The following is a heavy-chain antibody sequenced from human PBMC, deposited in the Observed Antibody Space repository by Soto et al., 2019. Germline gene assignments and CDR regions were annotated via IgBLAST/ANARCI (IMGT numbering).Heavy chain of an antibody. J-gene: IGHJ4*02. V-gene: IGHV4-59*01. Sequence: SETLSLTCTVSGGSISSYYWSWIRQPPGKGLEWIGYIYYSGSTNYNPSLKSRVTISVDTSKNQFSLKLSSVTAADTAVYYCARAFRDGYNWGSVDYWGQGTLVTVSS. CDR1: GGSISSYY. CDR2: IYYSGST. CDR3: ARAFRDGYNWGSVDY. D-gene: IGHD5-12*01.